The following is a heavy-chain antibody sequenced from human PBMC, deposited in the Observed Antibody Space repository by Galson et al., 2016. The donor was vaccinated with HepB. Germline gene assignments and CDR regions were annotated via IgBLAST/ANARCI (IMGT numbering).Heavy chain of an antibody. V-gene: IGHV1-46*01. CDR2: INPSGGST. CDR1: GYTFTSYN. D-gene: IGHD4-11*01. CDR3: ARGGYSDYGTVGDDY. J-gene: IGHJ4*02. Sequence: SVKVSCKASGYTFTSYNVHWVRQAPGQGLEWMGIINPSGGSTSYAQKFQGRVTMTRDTSTSTVYMELSSLRFEDTAVYYCARGGYSDYGTVGDDYWGQGTLVTVSS.